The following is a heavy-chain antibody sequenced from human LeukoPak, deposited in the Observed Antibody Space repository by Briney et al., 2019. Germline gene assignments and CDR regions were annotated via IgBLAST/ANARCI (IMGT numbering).Heavy chain of an antibody. CDR2: IYYSGST. V-gene: IGHV4-39*01. Sequence: SETLSLTCTVSGGSISSSNYYWGWIRQPPGKGLEWFGSIYYSGSTYYNPSLKSRVTISVDTSKNQFSLKLTSVTAADTAVYYCARRAPYYYMDVWDTGTTVTVSS. J-gene: IGHJ6*03. CDR3: ARRAPYYYMDV. CDR1: GGSISSSNYY.